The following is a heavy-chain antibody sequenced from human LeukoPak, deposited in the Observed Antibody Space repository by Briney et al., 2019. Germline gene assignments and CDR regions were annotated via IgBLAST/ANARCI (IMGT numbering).Heavy chain of an antibody. V-gene: IGHV3-21*01. Sequence: PGGSLRLSCAASGFTFSSYSMNWVRQAPGKGLEWVSSISSSSSYIYYAGSVKGRFTISRDNAKNSLYLQMNSLRAEDTAVYYCASGGVGGYVLIDYWGQGTLVTVSS. J-gene: IGHJ4*02. CDR3: ASGGVGGYVLIDY. CDR1: GFTFSSYS. CDR2: ISSSSSYI. D-gene: IGHD5-12*01.